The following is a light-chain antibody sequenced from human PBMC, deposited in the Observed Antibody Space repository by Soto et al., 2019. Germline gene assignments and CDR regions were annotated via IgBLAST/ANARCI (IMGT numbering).Light chain of an antibody. CDR3: LQYSTYSWT. Sequence: DIQMTQSPSSLSASVGDRVTITCRASQDIRNDLDWFQHKPAKAPERLIYEASNLQSGVPSRVSGSGSGTAFTLTISSLQAEDFATYFGLQYSTYSWTFGQGTKVEIK. J-gene: IGKJ1*01. CDR2: EAS. CDR1: QDIRND. V-gene: IGKV1-17*01.